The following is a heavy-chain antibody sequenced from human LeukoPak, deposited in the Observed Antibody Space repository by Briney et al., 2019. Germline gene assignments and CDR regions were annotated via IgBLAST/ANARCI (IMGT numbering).Heavy chain of an antibody. J-gene: IGHJ4*02. CDR2: ISTKTGHP. V-gene: IGHV7-4-1*02. D-gene: IGHD1-1*01. CDR1: GYRFTSHA. Sequence: ASVKVSCKASGYRFTSHAMNWVRQAPGQGLEWMGWISTKTGHPTYAQGFTGRFVFSLDTSVSTSYLQISSLKAEDTAVYYCASEGTVLDYWGQGTLVTVSS. CDR3: ASEGTVLDY.